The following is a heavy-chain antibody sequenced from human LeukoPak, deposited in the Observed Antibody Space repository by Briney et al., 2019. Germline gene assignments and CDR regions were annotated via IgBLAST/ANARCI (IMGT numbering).Heavy chain of an antibody. V-gene: IGHV3-30*02. D-gene: IGHD3-10*01. J-gene: IGHJ4*02. CDR3: ASNYYGSGSYHNEDY. Sequence: GGSLRLSCAASGFTFSSYGMHWVRQAPGKGLEWVAFIRYDGSNKYYADSVKGRFIISRDKSKNTLYLQMNGLRAEDTAVYYCASNYYGSGSYHNEDYWGQGTLVTVSS. CDR1: GFTFSSYG. CDR2: IRYDGSNK.